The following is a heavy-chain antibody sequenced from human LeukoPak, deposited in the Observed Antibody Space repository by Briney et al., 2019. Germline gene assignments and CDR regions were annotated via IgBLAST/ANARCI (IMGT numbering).Heavy chain of an antibody. Sequence: GASVKVSCKASGYTFTSYGISWVRQAPGQGLEWMGWINPNSGGTNYAQKFQGRVTMTRDTSISTAYMELSRLRSDDTAVYYCARGPRGWGYLGYWGQGTLVTVSS. D-gene: IGHD7-27*01. J-gene: IGHJ4*02. CDR1: GYTFTSYG. CDR3: ARGPRGWGYLGY. V-gene: IGHV1-2*02. CDR2: INPNSGGT.